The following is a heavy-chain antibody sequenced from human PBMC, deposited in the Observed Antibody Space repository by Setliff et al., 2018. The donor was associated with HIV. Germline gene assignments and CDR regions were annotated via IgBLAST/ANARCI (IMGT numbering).Heavy chain of an antibody. Sequence: PSETLSLTCTVSGYSISSGYYWGWIRQPPGKGLAWIGSIYHSGSTYYNPSLKSRVTISVDTSKNQFSLKLSSVTAADTAVYYCASPSSGYFDYWGQGTLVTVSS. CDR1: GYSISSGYY. CDR2: IYHSGST. V-gene: IGHV4-38-2*02. J-gene: IGHJ4*02. CDR3: ASPSSGYFDY.